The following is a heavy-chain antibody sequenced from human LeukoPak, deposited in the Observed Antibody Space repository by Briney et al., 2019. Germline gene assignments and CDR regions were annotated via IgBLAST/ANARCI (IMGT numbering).Heavy chain of an antibody. V-gene: IGHV3-7*01. J-gene: IGHJ4*02. CDR1: GFSMSVYW. CDR3: ARDCGAYYHFFDY. Sequence: GGSLRLSCEASGFSMSVYWMSWVRQAPGKGLEWVDNIKQDGSERNYVDSVKGRFTISRDNAKKSLYLQMNSLRAEDTAVYYCARDCGAYYHFFDYWGQGTLVTVSS. CDR2: IKQDGSER. D-gene: IGHD3-22*01.